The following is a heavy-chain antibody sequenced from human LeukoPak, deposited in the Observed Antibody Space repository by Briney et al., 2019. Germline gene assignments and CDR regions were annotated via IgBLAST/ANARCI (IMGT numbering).Heavy chain of an antibody. V-gene: IGHV4-59*08. D-gene: IGHD6-19*01. Sequence: PSETLSLTCTVSGGSISSYYWSWIRQPPGKGLEWIGYIYYSGSTNYNPSLKSRVTISVDTSKNQFSLKLSSVTAADTAVYYCARSLYSSGWVDYWGQGTLVTVSS. J-gene: IGHJ4*02. CDR1: GGSISSYY. CDR2: IYYSGST. CDR3: ARSLYSSGWVDY.